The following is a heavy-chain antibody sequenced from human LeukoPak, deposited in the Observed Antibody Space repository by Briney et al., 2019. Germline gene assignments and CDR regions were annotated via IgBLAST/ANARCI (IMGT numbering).Heavy chain of an antibody. J-gene: IGHJ5*02. CDR2: ISWNSGSI. CDR1: GFTFDDYA. D-gene: IGHD6-19*01. CDR3: AKGGLIAVAGSGWFDP. V-gene: IGHV3-9*01. Sequence: GGSLRLSCAASGFTFDDYAMHWVRQAPGKGLEWVSGISWNSGSIGYADSVKGRFTISRDNAKNSLYLQMNSLRAKDTALYYCAKGGLIAVAGSGWFDPWGQGTLVTVSS.